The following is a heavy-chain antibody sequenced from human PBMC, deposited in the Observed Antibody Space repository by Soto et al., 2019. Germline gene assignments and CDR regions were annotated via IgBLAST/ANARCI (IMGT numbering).Heavy chain of an antibody. V-gene: IGHV1-69*04. CDR2: IIPILGIA. J-gene: IGHJ5*02. D-gene: IGHD3-22*01. CDR1: GDTFSSYT. CDR3: ARDRGPSSGYYPYWFDP. Sequence: SVKVSCKASGDTFSSYTISWVRQAPGQGLEWMGRIIPILGIANYAQKFQGRVTITADKSTSTAYMELSSLRSEDTAVYYCARDRGPSSGYYPYWFDPWGQGTLVTVSS.